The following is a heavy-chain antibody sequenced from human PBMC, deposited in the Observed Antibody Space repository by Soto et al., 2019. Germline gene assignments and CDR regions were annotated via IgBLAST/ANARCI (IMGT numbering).Heavy chain of an antibody. D-gene: IGHD2-2*02. V-gene: IGHV3-23*01. CDR2: ISGSGGST. Sequence: GGSLRLAFAASGFTFSSYAMGCVRQAPGKGLEWVSAISGSGGSTYYADSVKGRFTISRENSKNTLYLQMNSLRAEDTAVYYCAKDSGIVVVPAAILVDVWGQGTTVTVSS. CDR1: GFTFSSYA. CDR3: AKDSGIVVVPAAILVDV. J-gene: IGHJ6*02.